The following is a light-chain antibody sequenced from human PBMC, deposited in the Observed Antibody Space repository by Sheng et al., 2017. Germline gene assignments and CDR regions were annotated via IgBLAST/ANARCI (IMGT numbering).Light chain of an antibody. CDR1: QSVDSR. CDR2: DAF. V-gene: IGKV3-20*01. Sequence: EIVLTQSPATLSLSPGETATLSCRASQSVDSRLAWYQQKPGQAPRLLIYDAFNRATGIPDRFSGSGSGTDFTLTISRLEPEDFAVYYCQQYGSSPSSFGQGTKLEIK. CDR3: QQYGSSPSS. J-gene: IGKJ2*03.